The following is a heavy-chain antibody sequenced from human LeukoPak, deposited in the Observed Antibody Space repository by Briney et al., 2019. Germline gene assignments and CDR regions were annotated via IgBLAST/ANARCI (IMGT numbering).Heavy chain of an antibody. D-gene: IGHD2-15*01. Sequence: GGSLRLSCAAAGFTFSSYWMHWVRQVPGKGLVWVSRITSEGSSTSYADSVKGRFTISRDNAKNTLYLQMNSLRAEDTAVYYCARGSSVVALDWGQGTLVTVSS. CDR1: GFTFSSYW. V-gene: IGHV3-74*01. CDR3: ARGSSVVALD. CDR2: ITSEGSST. J-gene: IGHJ4*02.